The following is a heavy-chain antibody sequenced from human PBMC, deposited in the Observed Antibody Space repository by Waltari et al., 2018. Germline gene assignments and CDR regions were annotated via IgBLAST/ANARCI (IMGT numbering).Heavy chain of an antibody. CDR3: AKESIAVAVNDAFDI. Sequence: EVQLVESGGGLVKPGGSLRLSCAASGFTFSSYSMNWVRQAPGKGLEWVSSISSSSSYIYYADSVKGRFTISRDNAKNSLYLQMNSLRAEDTAVYYCAKESIAVAVNDAFDIWGQGTMVTVSS. D-gene: IGHD6-19*01. CDR1: GFTFSSYS. V-gene: IGHV3-21*01. J-gene: IGHJ3*02. CDR2: ISSSSSYI.